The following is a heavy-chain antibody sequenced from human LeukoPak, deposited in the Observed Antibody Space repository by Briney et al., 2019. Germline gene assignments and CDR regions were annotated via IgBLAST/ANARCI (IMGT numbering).Heavy chain of an antibody. D-gene: IGHD3-22*01. CDR3: AKQLYSSGYPPRREVFDY. J-gene: IGHJ4*02. CDR2: IGGSGATT. Sequence: GGSLRLSCAASGFTYVSYAMTWVRQAPGKGLEWVSSIGGSGATTYYADSVKGRFTVSRDNSKNTLYLQMNSLRAEDTAVYYCAKQLYSSGYPPRREVFDYWGQGTLVTVSS. V-gene: IGHV3-23*01. CDR1: GFTYVSYA.